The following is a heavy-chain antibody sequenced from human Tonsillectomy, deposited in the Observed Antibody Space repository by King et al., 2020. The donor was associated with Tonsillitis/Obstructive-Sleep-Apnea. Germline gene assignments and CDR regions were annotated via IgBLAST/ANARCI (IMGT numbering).Heavy chain of an antibody. CDR2: INHSGST. CDR3: ARGEDSSGYYLGYYYYGRDV. Sequence: VQLQQWGAGLLKPSETLSLTCAVYGGSFSGYYWSWIRQPPGKGLEWIGEINHSGSTNYNPSLKSRVTISVDTSKNQFSLKLSSVTAADTAGYYCARGEDSSGYYLGYYYYGRDVWGQGTTVTVSS. D-gene: IGHD3-22*01. CDR1: GGSFSGYY. J-gene: IGHJ6*02. V-gene: IGHV4-34*01.